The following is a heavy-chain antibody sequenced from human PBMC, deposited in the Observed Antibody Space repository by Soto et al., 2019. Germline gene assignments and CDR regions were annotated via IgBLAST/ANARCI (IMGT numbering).Heavy chain of an antibody. CDR3: ARGVVPAAPPYYCYGMDV. V-gene: IGHV1-69*13. CDR2: IIPIFGTA. Sequence: SVKVSCKASGGTFSSYAISWVRQAPGQGLEWMGGIIPIFGTANYAQKFQGRVTITADESTGTAYMELSSLRSEDTAVYYCARGVVPAAPPYYCYGMDVWGQGTTVTVSS. D-gene: IGHD2-2*01. CDR1: GGTFSSYA. J-gene: IGHJ6*02.